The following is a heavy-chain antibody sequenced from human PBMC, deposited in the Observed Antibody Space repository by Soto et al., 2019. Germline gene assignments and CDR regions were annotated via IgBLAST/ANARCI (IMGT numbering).Heavy chain of an antibody. J-gene: IGHJ6*02. CDR3: SLSDRYYGMDV. CDR1: GFTFSSYA. V-gene: IGHV3-23*01. Sequence: EVQLLESGGGLVQPVGSLRLSCAASGFTFSSYAMSWVRQAPGKGLEWVSSISTSGGSTYYADSVKGRFTISRDNSNNTLYLQMNSLRAEDTAVYYCSLSDRYYGMDVWGLGTTVTVSS. CDR2: ISTSGGST.